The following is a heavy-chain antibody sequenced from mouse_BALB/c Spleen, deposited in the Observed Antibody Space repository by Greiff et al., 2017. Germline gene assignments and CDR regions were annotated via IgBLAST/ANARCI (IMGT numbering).Heavy chain of an antibody. CDR2: ISSGSSTI. V-gene: IGHV5-17*02. J-gene: IGHJ4*01. Sequence: EVMLVESGGGLVQPGGSRKLSCAASGFTFSSFGMHWVRQAPEKGLEWVAYISSGSSTIYYADTVKGRFTISRDNPKNTLFLQMTSLRSEDTAMYYCARYYGNYAGSAMDYWGQGTSVTVSS. CDR3: ARYYGNYAGSAMDY. CDR1: GFTFSSFG. D-gene: IGHD2-1*01.